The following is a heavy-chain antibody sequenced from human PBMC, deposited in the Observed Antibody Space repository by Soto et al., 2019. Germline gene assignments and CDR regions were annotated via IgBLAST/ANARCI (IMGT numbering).Heavy chain of an antibody. CDR3: PRERPEGARLAP. Sequence: SETLSLTCTVSGGSISSGDYYWSWIRQPPGKGLEWIGYIYHSGSTYYNPSLKSRVTISVDTSKNQFSLKLSSVTAADTAVHYWPRERPEGARLAPGGQGTLVTVP. CDR2: IYHSGST. CDR1: GGSISSGDYY. V-gene: IGHV4-30-4*01. D-gene: IGHD6-6*01. J-gene: IGHJ4*02.